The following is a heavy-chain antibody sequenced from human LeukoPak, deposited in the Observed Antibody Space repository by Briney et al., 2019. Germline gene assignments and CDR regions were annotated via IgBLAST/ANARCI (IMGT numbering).Heavy chain of an antibody. CDR3: ARVDHGGSSGYYRDY. V-gene: IGHV1-69*04. Sequence: ASVKVSCKASGYTFTSYGISWVRQAPGQGLEWMGRIIPILGIANYAQKFQGRVAITADKSTSTAYMELSSLRSEDTAVYYCARVDHGGSSGYYRDYWGQGTLVTVSS. J-gene: IGHJ4*02. D-gene: IGHD3-22*01. CDR2: IIPILGIA. CDR1: GYTFTSYG.